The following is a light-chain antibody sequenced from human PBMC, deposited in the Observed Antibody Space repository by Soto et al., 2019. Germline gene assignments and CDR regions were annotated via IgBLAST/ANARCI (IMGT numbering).Light chain of an antibody. Sequence: EIVXTQSPGTLSLSPGERATLSCRASQSVSSSYLAWYQQKPGQAPRLLIYRASSRATGIPDRFSGSGSGTDFTLTISRLEPEDFAVYYCQQYGSYWTFGQGTKVDIK. CDR2: RAS. J-gene: IGKJ1*01. CDR1: QSVSSSY. V-gene: IGKV3-20*01. CDR3: QQYGSYWT.